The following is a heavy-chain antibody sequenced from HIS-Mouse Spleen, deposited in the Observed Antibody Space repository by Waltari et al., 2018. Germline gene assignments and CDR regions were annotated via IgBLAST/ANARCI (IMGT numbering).Heavy chain of an antibody. V-gene: IGHV4-39*07. Sequence: QLQLQESGPGLVKPSETLSLTCTVSGGSISSSSYYWGWIRPPPGKGLEWIGSNNYSGSTYYNPSLKRRVTISVDTSKNQFSLKLSSVTAADTAVYYCAREIPYSSSWYDWYFDLWGRGTLVTVSS. CDR1: GGSISSSSYY. J-gene: IGHJ2*01. CDR3: AREIPYSSSWYDWYFDL. D-gene: IGHD6-13*01. CDR2: NNYSGST.